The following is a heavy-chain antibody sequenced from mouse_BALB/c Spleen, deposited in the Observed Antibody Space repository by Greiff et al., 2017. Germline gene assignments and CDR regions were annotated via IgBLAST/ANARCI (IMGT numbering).Heavy chain of an antibody. CDR1: GFTFSSFG. V-gene: IGHV5-17*02. CDR2: ISSGSSTI. J-gene: IGHJ2*01. D-gene: IGHD1-2*01. CDR3: ARASITTATFDY. Sequence: EVKVEESGGGLVQPGGSRKLSCAASGFTFSSFGMHWVRQAPEKGLEWVAYISSGSSTIYYADTVKGRFTISRDNPKNTLFLQMTSLRSEDTAMYYCARASITTATFDYWGQGTTLTVSS.